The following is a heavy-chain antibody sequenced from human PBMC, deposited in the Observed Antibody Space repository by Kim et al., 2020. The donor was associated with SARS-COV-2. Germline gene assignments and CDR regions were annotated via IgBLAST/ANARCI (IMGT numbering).Heavy chain of an antibody. CDR1: GFIFSNFW. CDR2: VHPDGSAT. J-gene: IGHJ4*02. Sequence: GGSLRLFCEGSGFIFSNFWMAWARQFPGKGLEWVANVHPDGSATHYVDSVKGRFTISRDNANNALYLEMTSLKVEDSAVYYCVRSIDYWGQGTRVSVSS. CDR3: VRSIDY. V-gene: IGHV3-7*01.